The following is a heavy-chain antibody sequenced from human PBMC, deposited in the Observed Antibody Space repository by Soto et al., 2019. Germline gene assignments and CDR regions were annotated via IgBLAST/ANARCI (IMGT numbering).Heavy chain of an antibody. J-gene: IGHJ6*04. CDR1: GFTFSSYS. Sequence: GGSLRLSCAASGFTFSSYSMNWVRQAPGKGLEWVSSISSSSSYIYYADSVKGRFTISRDNAKNSLYLQMNSLRAEDKAVYYCGLLFGVVIPRGMDVWGKGTTVTVSS. CDR2: ISSSSSYI. D-gene: IGHD3-3*01. CDR3: GLLFGVVIPRGMDV. V-gene: IGHV3-21*01.